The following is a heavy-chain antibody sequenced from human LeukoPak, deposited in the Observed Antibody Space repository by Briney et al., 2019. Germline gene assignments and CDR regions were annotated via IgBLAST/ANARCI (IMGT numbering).Heavy chain of an antibody. V-gene: IGHV3-23*01. CDR2: ISGSGGST. J-gene: IGHJ4*02. Sequence: PGGSLRLSCAASGFTFNNYAMNWVRQAPGKGLEWVSAISGSGGSTYYADSVKGRFTISRDNSKNTLYLRMNSLRAEDTAVYYCAKGPATAIPHPYYFDYWGQGTLVTVSS. CDR3: AKGPATAIPHPYYFDY. CDR1: GFTFNNYA. D-gene: IGHD2-21*02.